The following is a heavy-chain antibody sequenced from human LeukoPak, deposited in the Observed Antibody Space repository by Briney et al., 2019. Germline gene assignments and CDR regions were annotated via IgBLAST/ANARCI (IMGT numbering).Heavy chain of an antibody. CDR1: EFTFSTYS. J-gene: IGHJ1*01. Sequence: GGSLRLSCAASEFTFSTYSMNWVRQAPGKGLEWVSSISSGSTYIYYADSVKGRFTISRDNAKKSLYLQMNSLRADDTAVYYCARPTYYYDSSPLRNGKYFQHWGQGTLVTVSS. V-gene: IGHV3-21*01. D-gene: IGHD3-22*01. CDR2: ISSGSTYI. CDR3: ARPTYYYDSSPLRNGKYFQH.